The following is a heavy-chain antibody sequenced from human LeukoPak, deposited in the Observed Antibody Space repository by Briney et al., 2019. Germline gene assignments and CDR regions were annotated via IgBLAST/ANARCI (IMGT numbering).Heavy chain of an antibody. CDR2: ISHSGYT. Sequence: SETLSLTCTVSGDSMRGHYWSWIRQAPGRGLEWIGSISHSGYTSYSPSLKSRVAISVDTSKRQFSLRLSSVTATDTAMYYCARGRNDHGGMFFDSWAQGNLVTVSS. D-gene: IGHD4-23*01. CDR3: ARGRNDHGGMFFDS. CDR1: GDSMRGHY. J-gene: IGHJ4*02. V-gene: IGHV4-59*11.